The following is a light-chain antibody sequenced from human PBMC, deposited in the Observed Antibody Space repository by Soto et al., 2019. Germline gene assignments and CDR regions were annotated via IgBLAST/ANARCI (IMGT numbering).Light chain of an antibody. CDR2: DAS. CDR3: QQSSNWLT. V-gene: IGKV3-11*01. Sequence: EIVLTQSPATLSLSPGERATLSCRASQSVSSYLAWYQQKPGQAPRLLIYDASNRATGIPARFSGSGSGTDFTLTISSLAPEDLAVYYCQQSSNWLTFGGGTKVEIK. J-gene: IGKJ4*01. CDR1: QSVSSY.